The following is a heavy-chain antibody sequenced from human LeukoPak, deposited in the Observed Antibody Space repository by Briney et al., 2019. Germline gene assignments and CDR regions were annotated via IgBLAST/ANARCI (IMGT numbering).Heavy chain of an antibody. CDR1: GFTFDDYA. V-gene: IGHV3-9*01. D-gene: IGHD5-18*01. CDR2: ISWNSGSI. J-gene: IGHJ4*02. Sequence: GGSLRLSCAASGFTFDDYAMHWVRHAPGKGLEWVSGISWNSGSIGYADSVKGRFTISRDNAKNSLYLQMNSLRAEDTALYYCAKAGGYNYLDYWGQGTLVTVSS. CDR3: AKAGGYNYLDY.